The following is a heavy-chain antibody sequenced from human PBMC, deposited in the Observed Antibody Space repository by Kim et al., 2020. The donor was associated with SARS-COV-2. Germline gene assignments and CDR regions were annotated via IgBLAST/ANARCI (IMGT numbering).Heavy chain of an antibody. D-gene: IGHD2-21*02. V-gene: IGHV4-39*01. CDR1: GGSISSSSYY. J-gene: IGHJ4*02. CDR2: IYYSGST. CDR3: ARPVTAITGFDY. Sequence: SETLSLTCTVSGGSISSSSYYWGWIRQPPGKGLEWIGSIYYSGSTYYNPSLKSRVTISVDTSKNQFSLKLSSVTAADTAVYYCARPVTAITGFDYWGQGTLVTVSS.